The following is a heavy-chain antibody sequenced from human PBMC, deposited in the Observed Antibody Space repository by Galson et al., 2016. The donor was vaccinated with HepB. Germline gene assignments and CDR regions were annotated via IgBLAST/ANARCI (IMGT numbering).Heavy chain of an antibody. V-gene: IGHV3-30*18. D-gene: IGHD4/OR15-4a*01. CDR2: ISYDGRQK. CDR1: GMGFSSSG. CDR3: ANERGASRSPGY. Sequence: SLRLSCAASGMGFSSSGMHWVRQAPGKGLEWVAVISYDGRQKYYVDPVKGRFIISRDNSKNTLYLQMNSLKTEDTAVYYCANERGASRSPGYWGQGTLVSVSS. J-gene: IGHJ4*02.